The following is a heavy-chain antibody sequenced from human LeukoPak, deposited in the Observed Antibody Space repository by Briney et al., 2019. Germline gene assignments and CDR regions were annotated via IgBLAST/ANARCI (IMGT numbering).Heavy chain of an antibody. CDR3: AKGAAMVPFEY. CDR2: IRYDGTNK. J-gene: IGHJ4*02. CDR1: GFTFSSYG. V-gene: IGHV3-30*02. Sequence: GGSLRLSCAASGFTFSSYGMHWVRQAPGKGLEWVAFIRYDGTNKYYADSVKGRFTISRDNSKDTLYSQMNSLRAEDTAVYYCAKGAAMVPFEYWGQGTLVTVSS. D-gene: IGHD5-18*01.